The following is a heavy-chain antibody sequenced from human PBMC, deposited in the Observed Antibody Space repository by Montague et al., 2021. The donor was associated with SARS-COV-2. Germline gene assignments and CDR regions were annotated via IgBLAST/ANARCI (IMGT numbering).Heavy chain of an antibody. CDR2: IYSGGSST. CDR3: AKSSGSYGDYFDY. CDR1: GFTFSSYA. J-gene: IGHJ4*02. D-gene: IGHD1-26*01. V-gene: IGHV3-23*03. Sequence: SLRLSCAASGFTFSSYAMSWARQAPGKGLEWVSVIYSGGSSTFYADSVKGRLTISRDKSKNTLYLQMNSLRAEDTAVYYCAKSSGSYGDYFDYWGQGTLVTVSS.